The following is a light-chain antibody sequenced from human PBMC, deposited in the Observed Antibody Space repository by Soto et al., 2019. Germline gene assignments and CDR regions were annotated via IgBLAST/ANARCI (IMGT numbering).Light chain of an antibody. CDR1: QTISNN. V-gene: IGKV3-15*01. CDR2: YAS. J-gene: IGKJ4*01. Sequence: EIMLTQSPATLSVSPGERVTFSCRASQTISNNLAWYQHRPGQAPRLLISYASTGATGVPVRFSGSWSGAGFTLTINSLQSDDVGIDYCQQFYRWPVTFGGGTKVEIK. CDR3: QQFYRWPVT.